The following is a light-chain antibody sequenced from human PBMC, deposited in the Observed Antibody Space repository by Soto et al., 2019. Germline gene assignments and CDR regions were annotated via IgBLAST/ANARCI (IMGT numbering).Light chain of an antibody. CDR2: DYS. CDR1: SSNIGAGYD. V-gene: IGLV1-40*01. CDR3: QSYDSNLSGYV. J-gene: IGLJ1*01. Sequence: QSVLTQPPSVSGAPGQRVTISCTGTSSNIGAGYDVHWYQQLPGTAPKLLLYDYSNRPSGVPDRMSGSKSGTSASLAITGLQAEDEADYYCQSYDSNLSGYVFGTGTKVTVL.